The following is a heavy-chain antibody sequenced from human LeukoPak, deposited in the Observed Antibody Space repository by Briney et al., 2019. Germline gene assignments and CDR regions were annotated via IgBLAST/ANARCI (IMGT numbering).Heavy chain of an antibody. Sequence: ASVKVSCKASGYTFTSYGISWVRQAPGQGLEWMGGISAYNGNTNYAQKLQGRVTTTTDTSTSTAYMEPSSLTSDDTAVYYCARDHSSSWYYYYYMDVWGKGTTVTVSS. CDR1: GYTFTSYG. CDR2: ISAYNGNT. CDR3: ARDHSSSWYYYYYMDV. J-gene: IGHJ6*03. D-gene: IGHD6-13*01. V-gene: IGHV1-18*01.